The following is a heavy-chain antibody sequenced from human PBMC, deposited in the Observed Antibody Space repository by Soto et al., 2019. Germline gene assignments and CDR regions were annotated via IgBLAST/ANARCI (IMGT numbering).Heavy chain of an antibody. V-gene: IGHV1-69*13. CDR3: ARAPLRNGGPYYYYGMDV. CDR2: IIPIFGTA. CDR1: GGTFSSYA. D-gene: IGHD3-10*01. J-gene: IGHJ6*02. Sequence: GASVKVSCKASGGTFSSYAISWVRQAPGQGLEWMGGIIPIFGTANYAQKFQGRVTITADESTSTAYMELSSLRSEDTAVYYCARAPLRNGGPYYYYGMDVWGQGTTVTVSS.